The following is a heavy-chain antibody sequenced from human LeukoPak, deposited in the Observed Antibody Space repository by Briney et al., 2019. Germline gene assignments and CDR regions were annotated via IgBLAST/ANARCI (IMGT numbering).Heavy chain of an antibody. CDR2: IYHSGST. V-gene: IGHV4-38-2*02. CDR1: GYSISSGYY. CDR3: ARGGSVSNWFDP. Sequence: PSETLSLTCTVSGYSISSGYYWGWIRQPPGKGLEWIGSIYHSGSTYYNPSLKSRVTISVDRSKNQFSLKLSSVTAADTAVYYSARGGSVSNWFDPWGQGTPVTVSS. J-gene: IGHJ5*02.